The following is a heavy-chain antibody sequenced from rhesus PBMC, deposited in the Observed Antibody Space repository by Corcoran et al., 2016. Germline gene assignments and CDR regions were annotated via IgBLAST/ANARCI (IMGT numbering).Heavy chain of an antibody. J-gene: IGHJ4*01. CDR2: IGGKCART. V-gene: IGHV4-73*01. CDR1: GGSITGYY. Sequence: QVKLQQWGEGLVKPSETLSLTCAGYGGSITGYYWSWISQPPAKRLEWLWNIGGKCARTNATPALKNRVTISKDTSKNQFSLELSSVTAADTAVYYCARGILRSASFDYWGQGVLVTVSS. D-gene: IGHD4-29*01. CDR3: ARGILRSASFDY.